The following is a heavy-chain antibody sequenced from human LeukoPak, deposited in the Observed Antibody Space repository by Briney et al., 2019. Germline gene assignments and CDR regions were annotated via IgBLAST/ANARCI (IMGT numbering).Heavy chain of an antibody. D-gene: IGHD5-12*01. Sequence: GGSLRLSCAASGFTFSSYAMSWVRQAPGKGLEWVSGISGSGGSTYYADSVKGRFTISRDNSKNTLYLQMNSLRAEDTAVYYCAKILRMGYPYYYMDVWGKGTTVTVSS. CDR2: ISGSGGST. CDR1: GFTFSSYA. J-gene: IGHJ6*03. V-gene: IGHV3-23*01. CDR3: AKILRMGYPYYYMDV.